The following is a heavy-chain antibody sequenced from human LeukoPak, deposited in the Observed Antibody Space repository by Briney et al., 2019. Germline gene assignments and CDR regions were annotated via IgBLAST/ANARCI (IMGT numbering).Heavy chain of an antibody. CDR3: ASENGGGAFDI. J-gene: IGHJ3*02. CDR2: IYYSGST. D-gene: IGHD3-16*01. CDR1: GGSISSSGYY. Sequence: SETLSLTCTVSGGSISSSGYYWGWIRQPPGKGLEWIGTIYYSGSTYYNPSLKSRATISGDTSKNQFSLKLSSVTAADTAVYYCASENGGGAFDIWGRGTMVTVSS. V-gene: IGHV4-39*01.